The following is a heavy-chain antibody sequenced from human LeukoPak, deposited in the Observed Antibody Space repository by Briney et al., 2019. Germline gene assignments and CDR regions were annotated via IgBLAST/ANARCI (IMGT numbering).Heavy chain of an antibody. V-gene: IGHV3-48*01. CDR2: ISSSSSTI. D-gene: IGHD4-23*01. CDR3: ARDLRRPVVTPRSLPY. J-gene: IGHJ4*02. CDR1: GFTFSSYS. Sequence: GGSLRLSCAASGFTFSSYSMNWVRQAPGKGLEWVSYISSSSSTIYYADSVKGRFTISRDNAKNSLYLQMNSLRAEDTAVYYCARDLRRPVVTPRSLPYWGQGTLVTVSS.